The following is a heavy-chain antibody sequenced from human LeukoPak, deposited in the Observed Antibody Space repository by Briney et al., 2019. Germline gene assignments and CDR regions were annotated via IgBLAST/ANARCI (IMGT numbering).Heavy chain of an antibody. D-gene: IGHD2-2*02. J-gene: IGHJ5*02. CDR3: ARGGGYCSSTSCYTGIIRGWFDP. Sequence: ASVKVSCKASGYTFTSYAMHWVRQAPGQRLEWMGWINAGNGNTKYSQKFQGRVTITRDTSASTAYMELRSLRSDDTAVYYCARGGGYCSSTSCYTGIIRGWFDPWGQGTLVTVSS. V-gene: IGHV1-3*01. CDR1: GYTFTSYA. CDR2: INAGNGNT.